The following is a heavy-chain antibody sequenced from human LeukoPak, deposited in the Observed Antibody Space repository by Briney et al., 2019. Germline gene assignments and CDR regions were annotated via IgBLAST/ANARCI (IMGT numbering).Heavy chain of an antibody. CDR2: IYYSGST. Sequence: PSQTLSLTCTVSGGSISSSNYYWSWIRQHPGKGLEWIGYIYYSGSTYYNPSLKSRVTISVDTSKNQFSLKLSSVTAADTAVYYCARAPDTAGSNAFDIWGQGTMVTVSS. CDR1: GGSISSSNYY. V-gene: IGHV4-31*03. D-gene: IGHD5-18*01. CDR3: ARAPDTAGSNAFDI. J-gene: IGHJ3*02.